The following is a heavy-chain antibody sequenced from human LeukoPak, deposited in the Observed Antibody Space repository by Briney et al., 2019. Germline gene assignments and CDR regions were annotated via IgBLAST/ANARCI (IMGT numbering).Heavy chain of an antibody. CDR1: GYTFTSYY. CDR2: INPTGGST. V-gene: IGHV1-46*01. Sequence: ASVKVSCKASGYTFTSYYMHWVRQAPGQGLEWMGLINPTGGSTGYAQKFQGRVTMTRDMSTSTDYMELSSLRSEDTAVYNCATVGPLMAYAIRGRAFDIWGQGTMVTVSS. D-gene: IGHD2-8*01. CDR3: ATVGPLMAYAIRGRAFDI. J-gene: IGHJ3*02.